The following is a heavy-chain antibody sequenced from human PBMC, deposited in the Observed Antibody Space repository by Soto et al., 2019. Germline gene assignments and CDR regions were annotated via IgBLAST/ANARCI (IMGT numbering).Heavy chain of an antibody. D-gene: IGHD4-17*01. CDR2: IKQDGSEK. CDR3: AKDQPSTLGDTFDI. J-gene: IGHJ3*02. CDR1: GFTSGSYW. V-gene: IGHV3-7*01. Sequence: GGSLRLSCVASGFTSGSYWMSWVRQAPGQGLEWVANIKQDGSEKYYVDSVKGRFTISRDNAKNSLYLQMNSLRAEDTAVYFCAKDQPSTLGDTFDIWGQGTMVTVSS.